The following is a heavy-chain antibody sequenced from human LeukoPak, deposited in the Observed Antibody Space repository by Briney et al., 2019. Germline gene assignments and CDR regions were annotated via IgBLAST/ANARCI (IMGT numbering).Heavy chain of an antibody. V-gene: IGHV1-69*05. D-gene: IGHD1-26*01. CDR3: ARDDGSATLGFDS. CDR1: GATFSRSA. J-gene: IGHJ4*02. CDR2: VIPILGTT. Sequence: SVKVSCKASGATFSRSAISWVRQAPGQGLEWMGGVIPILGTTNYAQKFQDRVSITTDESTSTAYMEVSSLRSVDTAVYYCARDDGSATLGFDSWGQGTLVTVSS.